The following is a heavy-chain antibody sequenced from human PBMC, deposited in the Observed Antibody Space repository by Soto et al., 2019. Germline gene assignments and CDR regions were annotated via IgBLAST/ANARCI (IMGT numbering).Heavy chain of an antibody. J-gene: IGHJ6*02. CDR2: ISYDGSNK. CDR3: GKVPYSSGWYKQDYEYYGMDV. CDR1: GFTFSSYG. D-gene: IGHD6-19*01. Sequence: GGALRLSCAASGFTFSSYGMHWVRQAPGKGLEWVAVISYDGSNKYYADSVKRRFTISRDNSKNTLYLQMNSLRAAGAAVYYCGKVPYSSGWYKQDYEYYGMDVWGQGTTVTVSS. V-gene: IGHV3-30*18.